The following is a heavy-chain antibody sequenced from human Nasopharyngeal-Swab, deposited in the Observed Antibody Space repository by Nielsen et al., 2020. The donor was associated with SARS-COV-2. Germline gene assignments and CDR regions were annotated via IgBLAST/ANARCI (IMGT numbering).Heavy chain of an antibody. D-gene: IGHD2-15*01. V-gene: IGHV3-74*01. CDR2: VNSDGSTK. J-gene: IGHJ4*02. CDR1: GFTFSSYW. CDR3: GRAGYYRIDY. Sequence: GESLKISCSASGFTFSSYWMQWVRQAPGKGLEWVARVNSDGSTKNHADSLQGRFSISRDNVKNEVCLQVSGLRGEDTAVYYCGRAGYYRIDYWGQGTLVTVSS.